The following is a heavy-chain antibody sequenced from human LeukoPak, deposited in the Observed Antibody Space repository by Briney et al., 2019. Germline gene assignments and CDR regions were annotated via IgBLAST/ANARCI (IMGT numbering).Heavy chain of an antibody. J-gene: IGHJ4*02. CDR3: ARDGVGGHEDY. CDR1: GFTFSSYA. Sequence: PGGSLRLSCAASGFTFSSYAMSWVRQAPGKGLEWVANISQDGTEKYYVDSVKGRFTISRDNAKNSLYLQMNSLRVEDTAVYFCARDGVGGHEDYWGQGTLVTVSS. D-gene: IGHD3-10*01. V-gene: IGHV3-7*01. CDR2: ISQDGTEK.